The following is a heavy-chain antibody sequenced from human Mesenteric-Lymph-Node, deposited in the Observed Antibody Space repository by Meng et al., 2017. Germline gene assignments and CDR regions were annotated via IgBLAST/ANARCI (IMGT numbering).Heavy chain of an antibody. CDR3: ARVGDGYDSVVY. D-gene: IGHD5-24*01. CDR2: INSDGSST. V-gene: IGHV3-74*01. CDR1: GFTFSNFW. J-gene: IGHJ4*02. Sequence: GESLKISCAASGFTFSNFWMHWVRQAPGKGLVWVSRINSDGSSTSYADSVKCRFTISSDNAKNTLHLQLNSLRADDTAVYYCARVGDGYDSVVYWGQGTVVTVSS.